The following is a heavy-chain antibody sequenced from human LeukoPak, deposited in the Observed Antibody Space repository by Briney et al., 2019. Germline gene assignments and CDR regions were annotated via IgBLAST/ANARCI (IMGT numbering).Heavy chain of an antibody. CDR3: VRRGAYIYGHDDY. V-gene: IGHV5-51*01. D-gene: IGHD5-18*01. Sequence: PGESLKISCKGSGYNFATYWIGWVRQMPGKGLEWMGIIYPGDSDTRYSPSFQGQVTISADKFISTAYLQWSSLKASDTAMYYCVRRGAYIYGHDDYWGQGTLVTVSS. CDR1: GYNFATYW. J-gene: IGHJ4*02. CDR2: IYPGDSDT.